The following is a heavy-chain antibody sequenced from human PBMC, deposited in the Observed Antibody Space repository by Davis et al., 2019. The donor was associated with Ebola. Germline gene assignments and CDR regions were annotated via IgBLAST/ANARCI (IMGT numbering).Heavy chain of an antibody. J-gene: IGHJ6*02. D-gene: IGHD6-19*01. Sequence: GESLKISCAASGFTFSSYWMHWVRQAPGKGLVWVSRINSDGSSTSYADSVKGRFTISRDNAKNTLYLQMNSLRAEDTAVYYCARDHVAEGAYYYYYYGMDVWGQGTTVTVSS. V-gene: IGHV3-74*01. CDR3: ARDHVAEGAYYYYYYGMDV. CDR1: GFTFSSYW. CDR2: INSDGSST.